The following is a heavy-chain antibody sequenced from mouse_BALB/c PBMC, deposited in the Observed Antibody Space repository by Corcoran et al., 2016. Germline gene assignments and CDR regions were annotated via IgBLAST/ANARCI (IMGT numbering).Heavy chain of an antibody. J-gene: IGHJ4*01. CDR1: GYTFTNYG. V-gene: IGHV9-3-1*01. Sequence: QIQWVQSGPELKKPGATVKISCKASGYTFTNYGMNWVKQAPGKGLKWMGWINTYTGEPTYADDFKGRFAFSLETSASTAYLQINNLKNEDTATYFCAREPRAMDYWGQGTSVTVSS. CDR3: AREPRAMDY. CDR2: INTYTGEP.